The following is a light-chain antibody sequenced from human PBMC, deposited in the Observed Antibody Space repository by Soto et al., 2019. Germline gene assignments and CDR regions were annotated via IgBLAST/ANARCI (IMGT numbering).Light chain of an antibody. J-gene: IGKJ1*01. CDR1: QSITTY. CDR3: QQYNNWPWT. CDR2: AAA. Sequence: DIQMTQSPSSLSASVGDRVSITCRASQSITTYLNWYQQTSGEAPKLLIYAAARLQTGVPSRFSGSGSGTEFTLTISSLQSEDFAVYYCQQYNNWPWTFGQGTKVDIK. V-gene: IGKV1-39*01.